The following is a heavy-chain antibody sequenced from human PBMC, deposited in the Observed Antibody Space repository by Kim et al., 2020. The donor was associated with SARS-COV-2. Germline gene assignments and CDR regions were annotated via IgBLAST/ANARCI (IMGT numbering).Heavy chain of an antibody. D-gene: IGHD6-19*01. J-gene: IGHJ4*02. V-gene: IGHV3-30*02. Sequence: YADSVKGRFTISRDNSKNTLYLQMNSLRAEDTAVYYCAKELSSGWYYFDYWGQGTLVTVSS. CDR3: AKELSSGWYYFDY.